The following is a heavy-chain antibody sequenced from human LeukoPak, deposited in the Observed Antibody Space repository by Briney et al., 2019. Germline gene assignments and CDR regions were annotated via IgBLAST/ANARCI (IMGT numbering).Heavy chain of an antibody. D-gene: IGHD2-2*01. V-gene: IGHV3-11*04. CDR3: ARVDCSSTSCYEFDY. Sequence: GGSLRPSCAASGFTFSDYYMSWIRQAPGKGLEWVSYIRSSGSTIYYADSVKGRFTISRDNAKNSLYLQMNSLRAEDTAVYYCARVDCSSTSCYEFDYWGQGTLVTVSS. CDR2: IRSSGSTI. J-gene: IGHJ4*02. CDR1: GFTFSDYY.